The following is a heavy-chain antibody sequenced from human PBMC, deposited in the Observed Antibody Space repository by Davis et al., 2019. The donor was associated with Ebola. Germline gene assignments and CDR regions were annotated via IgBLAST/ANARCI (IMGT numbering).Heavy chain of an antibody. D-gene: IGHD6-6*01. CDR2: LYYSGDT. CDR1: GDSISTSTYY. V-gene: IGHV4-39*07. Sequence: SETLSLTCTVSGDSISTSTYYWGWVRQSPGKGLEWIGSLYYSGDTLYNPSLRSRLTISVDTSKNQFSLKLRSVTAADTAVYFCARLSGLFSSSSGALYFDLWGRGTLVSVSS. J-gene: IGHJ2*01. CDR3: ARLSGLFSSSSGALYFDL.